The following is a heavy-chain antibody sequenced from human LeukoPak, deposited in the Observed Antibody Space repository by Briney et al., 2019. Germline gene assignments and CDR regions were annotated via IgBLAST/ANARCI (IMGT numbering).Heavy chain of an antibody. CDR1: GYTFTSYY. Sequence: ASVKVSCKASGYTFTSYYMHWVRQAPGQGLEWMGIINPSGGSTSYAQKFQGRVTMTRDTSTSTVYMELSSLRSEDTAVYYCARGRDIVATIGYYYYYMDVWGKGTTVTVSS. D-gene: IGHD5-12*01. V-gene: IGHV1-46*01. CDR3: ARGRDIVATIGYYYYYMDV. J-gene: IGHJ6*03. CDR2: INPSGGST.